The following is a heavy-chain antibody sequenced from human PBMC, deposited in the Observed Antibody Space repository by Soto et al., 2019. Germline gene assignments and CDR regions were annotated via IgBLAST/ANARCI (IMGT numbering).Heavy chain of an antibody. CDR3: ASQRRHGYNYVNFFPF. CDR2: ISAYNGNT. V-gene: IGHV1-18*01. J-gene: IGHJ4*02. D-gene: IGHD5-12*01. CDR1: GYTFASYA. Sequence: ASVKVSCKASGYTFASYAISWMRQAPGQGLEWMGWISAYNGNTNYAQKLQGRVTMTTDTSTSTAYMELRSLRSDDTAVYYCASQRRHGYNYVNFFPFWGQGTLVTVSS.